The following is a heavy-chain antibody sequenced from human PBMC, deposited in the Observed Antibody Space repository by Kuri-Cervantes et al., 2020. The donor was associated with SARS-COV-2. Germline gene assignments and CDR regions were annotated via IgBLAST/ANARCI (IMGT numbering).Heavy chain of an antibody. Sequence: LRLSCAVSGGSISSGGYSWSWIRQPPGKGLEWIGYIYYSGSTNYNPSLKSRVTISVDTSKNQFSLKLSSVTAADTAVYYCARHDFIALRLGGLYFDYWGQGTLVTVSS. V-gene: IGHV4-30-4*07. J-gene: IGHJ4*02. CDR2: IYYSGST. CDR1: GGSISSGGYS. D-gene: IGHD3-16*01. CDR3: ARHDFIALRLGGLYFDY.